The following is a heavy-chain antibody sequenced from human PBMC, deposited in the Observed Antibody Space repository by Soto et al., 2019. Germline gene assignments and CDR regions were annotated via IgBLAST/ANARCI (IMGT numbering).Heavy chain of an antibody. D-gene: IGHD2-15*01. V-gene: IGHV1-69*06. J-gene: IGHJ3*02. CDR1: GGTFSSYA. Sequence: QVQLVQSGAEVKKPGSSVKVSCKASGGTFSSYAISWVRQAPGQGLEWMGGIIPIFGTANYAQKFQGRVTITVDKSTSTAYMELSSLRSEDTAVYYCARGNCSGGSCYPSPYAFDIWGQGTIVTFSS. CDR2: IIPIFGTA. CDR3: ARGNCSGGSCYPSPYAFDI.